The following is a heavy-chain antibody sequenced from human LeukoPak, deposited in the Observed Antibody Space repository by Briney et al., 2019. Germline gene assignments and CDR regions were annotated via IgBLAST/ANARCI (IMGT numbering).Heavy chain of an antibody. CDR3: AKGAAAGKVDWFDP. D-gene: IGHD6-13*01. Sequence: GGSLRLSCEASGLSFTNYAMMWVRQAPGKGLQWFSTLTGYGGAYYADSGEGRFIISRDISKNTMFLQMYSLGAEDTAVYYCAKGAAAGKVDWFDPWGQGTLVTVSS. CDR2: LTGYGGA. V-gene: IGHV3-23*01. J-gene: IGHJ5*02. CDR1: GLSFTNYA.